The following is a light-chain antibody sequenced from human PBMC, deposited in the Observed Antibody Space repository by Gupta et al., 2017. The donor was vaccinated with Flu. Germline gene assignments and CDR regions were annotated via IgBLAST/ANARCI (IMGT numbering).Light chain of an antibody. CDR2: GAS. CDR3: QQYNNWPPDT. V-gene: IGKV3-15*01. J-gene: IGKJ2*01. Sequence: ATLSVSPGESDTLSCRASQSVSSNLAWYQQKPGQAPRLLIYGASTRATGIPARFSGSGSGTEFTLTISSRQSEDFAVYYCQQYNNWPPDTFGQGTKLEIK. CDR1: QSVSSN.